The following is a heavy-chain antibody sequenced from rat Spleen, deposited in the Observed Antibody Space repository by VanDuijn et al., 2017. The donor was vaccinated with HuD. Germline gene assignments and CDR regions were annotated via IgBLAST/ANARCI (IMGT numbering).Heavy chain of an antibody. CDR3: ARDPYSRPFDY. D-gene: IGHD1-2*01. Sequence: QVQLKESGPGLVQPSQTLSLTCTVSGFSLTSNSVHWVRQPPGKGLEWMGVIWGNGKTNYNPALKSRLTITRDTSKSQLFLKMNSLQTEDTATYYCARDPYSRPFDYWGQGVMVTVSS. J-gene: IGHJ2*01. CDR2: IWGNGKT. V-gene: IGHV2-13*01. CDR1: GFSLTSNS.